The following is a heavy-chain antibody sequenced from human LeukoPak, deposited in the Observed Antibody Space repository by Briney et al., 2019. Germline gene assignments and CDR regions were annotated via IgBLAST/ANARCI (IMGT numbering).Heavy chain of an antibody. CDR2: INHSGST. CDR1: GGSFSGYY. V-gene: IGHV4-34*01. D-gene: IGHD3-10*01. Sequence: PSETLSLTCAVYGGSFSGYYWSWIRQPPGKGLEWIGEINHSGSTNYNPSLKSRVTISVDTSKNQFSLKLSSVTAADTAVYYCARSQGSGSSTQKPNWFDPWGQGTLVTVSS. J-gene: IGHJ5*02. CDR3: ARSQGSGSSTQKPNWFDP.